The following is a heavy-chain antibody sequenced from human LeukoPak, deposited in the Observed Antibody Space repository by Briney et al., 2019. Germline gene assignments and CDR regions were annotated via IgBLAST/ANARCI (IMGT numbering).Heavy chain of an antibody. CDR1: GYTFTSYG. CDR3: ARGRTYYYDSSAYRVPFPLDY. CDR2: ISAYNGNT. J-gene: IGHJ4*02. D-gene: IGHD3-22*01. V-gene: IGHV1-18*01. Sequence: ASVKVSCKASGYTFTSYGISWVRQAPGQGLEWMGWISAYNGNTNYAQKLQGRVTMTTDTSTNTAYMELRSLRSDDTAVYYCARGRTYYYDSSAYRVPFPLDYWGQGTLVTVSS.